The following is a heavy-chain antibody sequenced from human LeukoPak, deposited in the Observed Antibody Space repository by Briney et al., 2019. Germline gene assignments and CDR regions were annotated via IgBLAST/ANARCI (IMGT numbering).Heavy chain of an antibody. CDR2: IWYDGSNK. V-gene: IGHV3-33*06. J-gene: IGHJ4*02. Sequence: GRSLRLSCAASGFTFSSYGMHWVRQAPGKGLEWVAVIWYDGSNKYYADSVKGRFTISRDNSKNTLYLQMNSLRAEDTAVYYCAKNTHKTGPTYFFDYWGQGTLVTVSS. D-gene: IGHD1-7*01. CDR3: AKNTHKTGPTYFFDY. CDR1: GFTFSSYG.